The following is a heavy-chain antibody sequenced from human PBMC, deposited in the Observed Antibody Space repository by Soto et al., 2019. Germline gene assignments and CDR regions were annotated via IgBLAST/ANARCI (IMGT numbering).Heavy chain of an antibody. V-gene: IGHV1-69*02. J-gene: IGHJ4*02. CDR1: GGTFSSYT. Sequence: QVQLVQSGAEVKKPGSSVKVSCKASGGTFSSYTISWVRRAPGQGLEWMGRIIPILGIANYAQKFQGRVTITADKSTSTAYMELSSLRSEDTAVYYCATSYYDILTYFDYWGQGTLVTVSS. CDR2: IIPILGIA. CDR3: ATSYYDILTYFDY. D-gene: IGHD3-9*01.